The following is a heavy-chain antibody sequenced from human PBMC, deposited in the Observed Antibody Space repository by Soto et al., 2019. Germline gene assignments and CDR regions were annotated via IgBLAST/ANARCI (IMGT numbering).Heavy chain of an antibody. Sequence: PGGSLRLSCAASGFTFSSYGMHWVRQAPGKGLEWVAVIWYDGSNKYYADSVKGRFTISRDNSKNTLYLQMNSLRAEDTAVYYCARGGVDFWSGYTRKYYYYYGMDVWGQGTTVTAP. CDR2: IWYDGSNK. V-gene: IGHV3-33*01. CDR1: GFTFSSYG. CDR3: ARGGVDFWSGYTRKYYYYYGMDV. J-gene: IGHJ6*02. D-gene: IGHD3-3*01.